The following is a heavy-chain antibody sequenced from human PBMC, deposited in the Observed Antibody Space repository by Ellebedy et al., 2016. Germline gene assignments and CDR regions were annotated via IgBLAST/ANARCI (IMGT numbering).Heavy chain of an antibody. CDR1: GGTFSSYA. Sequence: SVKVSCXASGGTFSSYAISWVRQAPGQGLEWMGRIIPILGIANYAQKFQGRVTITADKSTSTAYMELSSLRSEDTAVYYCAREDYYDSSGHTLYDYYYGMDVWGQGTTVTVSS. CDR3: AREDYYDSSGHTLYDYYYGMDV. CDR2: IIPILGIA. V-gene: IGHV1-69*04. D-gene: IGHD3-22*01. J-gene: IGHJ6*02.